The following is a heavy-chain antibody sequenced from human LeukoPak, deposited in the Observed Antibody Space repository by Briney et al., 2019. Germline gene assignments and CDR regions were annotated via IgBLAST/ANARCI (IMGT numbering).Heavy chain of an antibody. Sequence: GGSLRLSCAASGFTFSSYWMNWARQAPGKGLEWVASINHNGNVNYYVDSVKGRFTISRDNAKNSLYLQLNSLRAEDTAVYYCARQHCSGGDCYFFDWGQGTLVTVSS. V-gene: IGHV3-7*01. CDR2: INHNGNVN. CDR1: GFTFSSYW. CDR3: ARQHCSGGDCYFFD. J-gene: IGHJ4*02. D-gene: IGHD2-15*01.